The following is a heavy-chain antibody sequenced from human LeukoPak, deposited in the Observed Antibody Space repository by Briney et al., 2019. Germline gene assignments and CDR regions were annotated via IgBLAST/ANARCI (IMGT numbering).Heavy chain of an antibody. CDR3: TTEGRYGDYYYGMDV. CDR2: IKSKTDGGTT. D-gene: IGHD4-17*01. J-gene: IGHJ6*02. Sequence: PGGSLRLSCAASGFTFSNAWMSWVRQAPGKGLEWVGRIKSKTDGGTTDYAAPVKGRFTISRDDSKNTLYLQMNSLKTEDTAVYYCTTEGRYGDYYYGMDVWGQGTTVTVSS. CDR1: GFTFSNAW. V-gene: IGHV3-15*01.